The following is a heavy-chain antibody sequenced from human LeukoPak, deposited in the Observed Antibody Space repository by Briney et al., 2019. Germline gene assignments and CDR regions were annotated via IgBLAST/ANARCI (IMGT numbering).Heavy chain of an antibody. J-gene: IGHJ4*02. V-gene: IGHV4-30-2*01. CDR3: ARGASGYDRGPWSD. CDR2: IYHSGST. D-gene: IGHD5-12*01. CDR1: GGSISSGGYS. Sequence: PSETLSLTCTVSGGSISSGGYSWSWIRQPPGKGLEWIGYIYHSGSTYYNPSLKSRVTISVDTSKNQFSLNLSSVTAADTAVYYCARGASGYDRGPWSDWGQGTLVTVSS.